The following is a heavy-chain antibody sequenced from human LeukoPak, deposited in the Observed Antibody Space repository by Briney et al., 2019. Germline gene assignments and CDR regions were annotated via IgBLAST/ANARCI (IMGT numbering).Heavy chain of an antibody. Sequence: GGSLRLSCAASGFIFRNHAMNWVRQAPGKGLEWVANIRQDGSDKYYMDSVKGRFTISRDNAKNSLSLQMNSLRVEDTAVYYCARDRDCGDGGCYPHFDYWGQGVRVTVSS. D-gene: IGHD2-15*01. CDR2: IRQDGSDK. CDR1: GFIFRNHA. CDR3: ARDRDCGDGGCYPHFDY. J-gene: IGHJ4*02. V-gene: IGHV3-7*01.